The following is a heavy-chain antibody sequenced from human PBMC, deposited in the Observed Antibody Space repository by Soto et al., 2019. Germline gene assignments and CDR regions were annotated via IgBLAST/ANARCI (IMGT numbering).Heavy chain of an antibody. D-gene: IGHD2-15*01. CDR2: IYYSGST. Sequence: PSETLSLTCTGSGGSISSYYWSWIRQPPGKGLEWIGYIYYSGSTNYNPSLKSRVTISVDTSKNQFSLKLSSVTAADTAVYYCARVSGVGYCSGGSCLSSDNWFDPWGQGTLVTVSS. CDR3: ARVSGVGYCSGGSCLSSDNWFDP. CDR1: GGSISSYY. J-gene: IGHJ5*02. V-gene: IGHV4-59*01.